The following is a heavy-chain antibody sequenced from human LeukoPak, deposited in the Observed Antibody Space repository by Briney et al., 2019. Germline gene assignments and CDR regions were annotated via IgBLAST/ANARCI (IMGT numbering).Heavy chain of an antibody. CDR2: INHSGST. D-gene: IGHD3-22*01. J-gene: IGHJ6*02. CDR3: AREVVITSYYYYYGMDV. CDR1: GGSFSGYY. V-gene: IGHV4-34*01. Sequence: SETLSLTCAVYGGSFSGYYWSWIRQPPGKGLEWIGEINHSGSTYYNPSLKSRVTISVDTSKNQFSLKLSSVTAADTAVYYCAREVVITSYYYYYGMDVWGQGTTVTVSS.